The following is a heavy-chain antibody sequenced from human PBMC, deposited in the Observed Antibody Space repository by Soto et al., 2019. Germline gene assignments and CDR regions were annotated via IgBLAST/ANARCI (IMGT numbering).Heavy chain of an antibody. CDR3: ARIYRRDGNKYADY. Sequence: HPGGSLRLSCAASEFTFSSFNMHWVRQAPGKGLEWVSYISASSTTVYYGESVKGRFTISRDNAKNSLYLQMNSLRDEDTVVYYCARIYRRDGNKYADYWGQGTLVTVSS. J-gene: IGHJ4*02. D-gene: IGHD3-16*02. CDR2: ISASSTTV. CDR1: EFTFSSFN. V-gene: IGHV3-48*02.